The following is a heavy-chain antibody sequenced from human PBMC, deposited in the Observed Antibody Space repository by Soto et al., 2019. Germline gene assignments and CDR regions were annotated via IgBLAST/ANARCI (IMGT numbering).Heavy chain of an antibody. D-gene: IGHD6-19*01. CDR3: AREGYSSGWYSNHYYYGMDV. J-gene: IGHJ6*02. CDR2: INPNSGGT. V-gene: IGHV1-2*04. Sequence: ASVKVSCKASGYTFTGYYMHWVRQAPGQGLEWMGWINPNSGGTNYAQKFQGWVTMTRDTSISTAYMELSRLRSDDTAVYYCAREGYSSGWYSNHYYYGMDVWGQGTTVTVSS. CDR1: GYTFTGYY.